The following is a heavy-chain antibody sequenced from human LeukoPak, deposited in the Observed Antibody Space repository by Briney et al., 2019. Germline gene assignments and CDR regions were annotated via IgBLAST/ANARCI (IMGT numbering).Heavy chain of an antibody. Sequence: SETLSLTCAVYGVSFSGYYWSWIRQPPGKGLEWIGEINHSGSTNYNPSLKSRVTISVDTSKNQFSLKLSSVTAADTAVYYCARGPGYGDYGLWGQGTLVTVSS. CDR2: INHSGST. CDR1: GVSFSGYY. J-gene: IGHJ4*02. V-gene: IGHV4-34*01. D-gene: IGHD4-17*01. CDR3: ARGPGYGDYGL.